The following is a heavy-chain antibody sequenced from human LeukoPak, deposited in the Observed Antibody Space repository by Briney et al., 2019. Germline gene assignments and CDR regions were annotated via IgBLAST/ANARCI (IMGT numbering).Heavy chain of an antibody. CDR3: AELGITMIGGV. CDR1: GFTFSNDW. Sequence: GGSLRLSCAASGFTFSNDWMTWFRQAPGTGLQWVANIHKDGSEKHYADSVKGRFTISRDNAKNSLYLQMNSLRAEDTAVYYCAELGITMIGGVWGKGTTVTISS. D-gene: IGHD3-10*02. J-gene: IGHJ6*04. V-gene: IGHV3-7*01. CDR2: IHKDGSEK.